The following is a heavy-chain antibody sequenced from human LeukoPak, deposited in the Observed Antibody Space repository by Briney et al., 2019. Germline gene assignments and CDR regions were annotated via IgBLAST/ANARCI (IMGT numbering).Heavy chain of an antibody. CDR1: GFPFSSYA. J-gene: IGHJ3*02. V-gene: IGHV3-30*04. D-gene: IGHD6-19*01. Sequence: GGSLRLSCAASGFPFSSYAMHWVRQAPGKGLEWVAVISYDGSNKYYADSVKARFTLSRDNSKNTLYLQMNSLRAEDTAVYYCARDGGQWLAHDAFDIWGQGTMVTVSS. CDR2: ISYDGSNK. CDR3: ARDGGQWLAHDAFDI.